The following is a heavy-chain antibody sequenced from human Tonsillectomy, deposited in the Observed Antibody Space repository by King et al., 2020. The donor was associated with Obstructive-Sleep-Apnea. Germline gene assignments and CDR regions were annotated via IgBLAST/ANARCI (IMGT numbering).Heavy chain of an antibody. Sequence: VQLVESGGGLVKPGGSLRLSCAASGFTFSSYSMNWVRQAPGKGLEWVSSISSSSSYIYYADSVKGRFTISKDNAKNSLYLQMNSLRAEDTAVYYCASLTRGMWELTSRDAFDIWGQGTMVTVSS. CDR2: ISSSSSYI. V-gene: IGHV3-21*01. CDR3: ASLTRGMWELTSRDAFDI. CDR1: GFTFSSYS. D-gene: IGHD1-26*01. J-gene: IGHJ3*02.